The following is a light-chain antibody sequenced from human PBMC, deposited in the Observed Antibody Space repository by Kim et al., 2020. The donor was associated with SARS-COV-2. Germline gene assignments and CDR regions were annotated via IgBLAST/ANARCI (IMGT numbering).Light chain of an antibody. J-gene: IGKJ3*01. CDR1: RGVVRN. CDR3: QQYNNWPPLT. Sequence: SPGESATLPRSASRGVVRNLAWYQQKPGQAPRLVIYGASTRATGVPARFSGSGYGTEFTLTISSLQSEDFAVYYCQQYNNWPPLTFGPGTKVDIK. CDR2: GAS. V-gene: IGKV3-15*01.